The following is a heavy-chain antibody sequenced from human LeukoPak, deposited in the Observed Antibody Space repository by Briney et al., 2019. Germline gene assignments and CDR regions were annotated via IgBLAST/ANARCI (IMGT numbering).Heavy chain of an antibody. J-gene: IGHJ6*03. V-gene: IGHV3-48*03. CDR1: GFTFSSYE. D-gene: IGHD3-10*01. Sequence: PGGSLRLSCAASGFTFSSYEMNWVRQAPGKGLEWVSYISSSGSTIYYADSVKGRFTISRDNAKNSLYLQMNSLRAEDTAVYYCARGPYASGSYYKGEYYYYMDVWGKGTTVTISS. CDR3: ARGPYASGSYYKGEYYYYMDV. CDR2: ISSSGSTI.